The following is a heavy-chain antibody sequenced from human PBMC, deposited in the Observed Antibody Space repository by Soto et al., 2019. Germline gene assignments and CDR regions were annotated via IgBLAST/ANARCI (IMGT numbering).Heavy chain of an antibody. Sequence: QVQLVESGGGVVQPGRSLRLSCAASGFTFSSYGMHWVRQAPGKGLEWVALISSDGSNKYYADSVKGRFTISRDNSMNTLYLQMMAPRAEYTAVYYCARVRADYYDGSGPFAYWGQGAVVTGSS. J-gene: IGHJ4*02. CDR2: ISSDGSNK. V-gene: IGHV3-30*03. CDR1: GFTFSSYG. CDR3: ARVRADYYDGSGPFAY. D-gene: IGHD3-10*01.